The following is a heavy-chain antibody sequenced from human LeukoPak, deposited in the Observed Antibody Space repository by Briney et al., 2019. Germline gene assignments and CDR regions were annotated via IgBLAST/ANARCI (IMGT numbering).Heavy chain of an antibody. CDR1: GFPVSDNY. V-gene: IGHV3-11*04. CDR3: AKSDYFDS. Sequence: PGGSLRLSCAASGFPVSDNYMNWVRQAPGKGLEWVSYISSSSSTIYYADSVKGRFTISRDNAKNSLYLQMNSLRAEDTAVYYCAKSDYFDSWGQGTLVTVSS. CDR2: ISSSSSTI. J-gene: IGHJ4*02.